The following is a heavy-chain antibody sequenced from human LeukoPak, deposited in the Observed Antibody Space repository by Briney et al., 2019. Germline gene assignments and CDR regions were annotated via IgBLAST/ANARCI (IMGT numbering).Heavy chain of an antibody. J-gene: IGHJ1*01. CDR3: ARDWLPAAYEYFQH. Sequence: GRSLRLSCAASGFTFGSYAMHWVRQAPGKGLEWVAVISYDGSNKYYADSVKGRFTISRNNSKNTLYLQMNSLRAEDTAVYYCARDWLPAAYEYFQHWGQGTLVTVSS. V-gene: IGHV3-30*04. CDR1: GFTFGSYA. CDR2: ISYDGSNK. D-gene: IGHD2-2*01.